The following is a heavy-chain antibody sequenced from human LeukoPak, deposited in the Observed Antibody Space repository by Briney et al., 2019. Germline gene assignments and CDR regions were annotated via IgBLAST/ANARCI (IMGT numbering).Heavy chain of an antibody. CDR3: TREEGYYYGSGTWNWFDP. V-gene: IGHV3-49*04. CDR1: GFTFGDYA. CDR2: IRSKAYGGTT. J-gene: IGHJ5*02. D-gene: IGHD3-10*01. Sequence: GGSLRLSCTASGFTFGDYAMSWVRPAPGKGLEWVGFIRSKAYGGTTEYAASVKGRFTISRDDSKSIAYLQMNSLKTEDTAVYYCTREEGYYYGSGTWNWFDPWGQGTLVTVSS.